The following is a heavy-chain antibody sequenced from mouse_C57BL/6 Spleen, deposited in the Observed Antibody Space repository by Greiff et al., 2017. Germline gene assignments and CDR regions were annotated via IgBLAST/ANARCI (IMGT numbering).Heavy chain of an antibody. V-gene: IGHV5-4*01. Sequence: EVNVVESGGGLVKPGGSLKLSCAASGFTFSSYAMSWVRQTPEKRLEWVATISDGGSYTYYPDNVKGRFTISRDNAKNNLYLQMSHLKSEDTAMYYCARDLGSNLFAYWGQGTLVTVSA. CDR1: GFTFSSYA. CDR2: ISDGGSYT. D-gene: IGHD2-5*01. CDR3: ARDLGSNLFAY. J-gene: IGHJ3*01.